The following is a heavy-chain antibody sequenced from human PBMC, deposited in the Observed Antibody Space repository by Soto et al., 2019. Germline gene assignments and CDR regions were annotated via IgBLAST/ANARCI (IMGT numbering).Heavy chain of an antibody. Sequence: RGSLRLSCAASGFTFSSYGMHWVRQAPGKGLEWVAVIWYDGSNKYYADSVKGRFTISRHNSKNTLYLQMNSLRAEDTAVYYCARDSSSWYRYWGQGTLVTVSS. CDR3: ARDSSSWYRY. CDR1: GFTFSSYG. CDR2: IWYDGSNK. J-gene: IGHJ4*02. D-gene: IGHD6-13*01. V-gene: IGHV3-33*01.